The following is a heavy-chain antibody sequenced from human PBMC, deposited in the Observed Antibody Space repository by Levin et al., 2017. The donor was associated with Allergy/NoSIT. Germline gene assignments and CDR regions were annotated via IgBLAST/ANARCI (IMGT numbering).Heavy chain of an antibody. CDR1: GVSITSSYY. CDR3: ARKAPSTSWPQPNYFDL. V-gene: IGHV4-39*01. J-gene: IGHJ4*02. CDR2: FFRGGDT. D-gene: IGHD2-2*01. Sequence: SETLSLTCTVSGVSITSSYYWGWVRQTPGRGLEWIGNFFRGGDTYYNPSLKGRVTISEDTSKNQFFLRLNSVTAADTALYCCARKAPSTSWPQPNYFDLWGQVTLLTVSS.